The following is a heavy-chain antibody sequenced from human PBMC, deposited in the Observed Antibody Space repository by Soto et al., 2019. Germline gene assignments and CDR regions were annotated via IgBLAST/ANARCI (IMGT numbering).Heavy chain of an antibody. D-gene: IGHD3-9*01. V-gene: IGHV4-39*01. CDR1: GGSISSSSYY. Sequence: PSETLSLTCTVSGGSISSSSYYWGWIRQPPGKGLEWIGSIYYSGSTYYNPSLKSRVTISVDTSKNQFSLKLSSVTAADTAVYYCASQPTTYDILTMWKPGMDVWGQGTTVTVSS. J-gene: IGHJ6*02. CDR2: IYYSGST. CDR3: ASQPTTYDILTMWKPGMDV.